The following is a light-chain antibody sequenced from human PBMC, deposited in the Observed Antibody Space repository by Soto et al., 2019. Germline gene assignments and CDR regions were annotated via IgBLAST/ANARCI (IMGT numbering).Light chain of an antibody. CDR3: ASYTTTGTVL. CDR1: SSDIGGYNS. Sequence: QSALTQPASVSGSPGQSITISCTGTSSDIGGYNSLSWFQQHPGKAPKLMIYEVTNRPSGVSNRFSGSKFDNTASLTISGLQAVDEADYFCASYTTTGTVLFGVGTKLTVL. V-gene: IGLV2-14*01. CDR2: EVT. J-gene: IGLJ2*01.